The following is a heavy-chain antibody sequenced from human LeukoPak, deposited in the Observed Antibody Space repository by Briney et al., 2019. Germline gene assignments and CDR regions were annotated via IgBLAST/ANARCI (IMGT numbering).Heavy chain of an antibody. CDR2: INPNSGGT. CDR1: GYTFTGYY. J-gene: IGHJ4*02. Sequence: GASVKVSCKASGYTFTGYYMHWVRQAPGQGLEWMGWINPNSGGTNYAQKFQGRVTMTRDTSIGTAYMELSRLRSDDTAVYYCARGRGYYDSSGPVTYWGQGTLVTVSS. V-gene: IGHV1-2*02. CDR3: ARGRGYYDSSGPVTY. D-gene: IGHD3-22*01.